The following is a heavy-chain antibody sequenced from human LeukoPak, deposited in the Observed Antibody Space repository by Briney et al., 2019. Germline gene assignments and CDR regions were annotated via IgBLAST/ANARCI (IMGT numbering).Heavy chain of an antibody. CDR2: IGGSGSSI. CDR1: GFTFSDYH. D-gene: IGHD2-15*01. V-gene: IGHV3-11*01. Sequence: GGSLRLSCAASGFTFSDYHMTWIRQAPGKGLECVSYIGGSGSSIKYADSVKGRFTISRDNAKNSLYLQMNSLRAEDTAVYYCTKDPRILDYWGQGTLVTVSS. CDR3: TKDPRILDY. J-gene: IGHJ4*02.